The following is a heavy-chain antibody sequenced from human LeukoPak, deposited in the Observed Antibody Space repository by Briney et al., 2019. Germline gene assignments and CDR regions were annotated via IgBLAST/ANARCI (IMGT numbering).Heavy chain of an antibody. Sequence: PGGTLRLSCAASGFTFSSYGMSWVRQAPGKGLEWVSDISVSGGSTYYADSVKGRFTISRDNSKNTLYLQMNSLRAEDTAVYYCAKESREVFDYWGQGTLVTVSS. CDR3: AKESREVFDY. V-gene: IGHV3-23*01. J-gene: IGHJ4*02. CDR1: GFTFSSYG. CDR2: ISVSGGST. D-gene: IGHD6-6*01.